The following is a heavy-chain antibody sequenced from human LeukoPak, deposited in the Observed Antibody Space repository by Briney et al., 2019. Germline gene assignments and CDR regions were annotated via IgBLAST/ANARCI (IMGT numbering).Heavy chain of an antibody. CDR1: GGSISSYY. J-gene: IGHJ4*02. CDR2: IYYSGST. Sequence: SETLSLTCTVSGGSISSYYWSWIRQPPGKGLEWIGYIYYSGSTNYNPSLKSRVTISADTSKNQFSLKLSSVTAADTAVYYCARRGGYERGFDYWGQGTLVTVSS. CDR3: ARRGGYERGFDY. D-gene: IGHD5-12*01. V-gene: IGHV4-59*01.